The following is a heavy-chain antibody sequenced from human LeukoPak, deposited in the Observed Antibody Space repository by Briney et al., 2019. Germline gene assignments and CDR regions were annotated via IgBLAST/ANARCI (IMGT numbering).Heavy chain of an antibody. Sequence: SETLSLTCTVSGGSISSYYWSWIRQPPGKGLEWIGYIYYSGSTNYNPSLKSRVTMSVDASKNQFSLKLSSVTAADTAMYYCARVGGYNSPLDYWGQGTLVTVSS. V-gene: IGHV4-59*01. CDR3: ARVGGYNSPLDY. CDR1: GGSISSYY. D-gene: IGHD5-24*01. CDR2: IYYSGST. J-gene: IGHJ4*02.